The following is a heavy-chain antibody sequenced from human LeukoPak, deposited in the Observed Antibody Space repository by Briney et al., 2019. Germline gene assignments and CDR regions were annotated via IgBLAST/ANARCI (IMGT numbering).Heavy chain of an antibody. CDR3: AKGVLAAYRYNYYYMDV. V-gene: IGHV3-21*01. J-gene: IGHJ6*03. CDR2: NSDSSHI. Sequence: GGSLRLSCAASGFTFSSYSMNWVRQAPGKGLEWVSSNSDSSHIYYADSVKGRFTISRDNSKNTLYLQMNSLRADDTAVYYCAKGVLAAYRYNYYYMDVWGKGTTVTISS. CDR1: GFTFSSYS. D-gene: IGHD6-25*01.